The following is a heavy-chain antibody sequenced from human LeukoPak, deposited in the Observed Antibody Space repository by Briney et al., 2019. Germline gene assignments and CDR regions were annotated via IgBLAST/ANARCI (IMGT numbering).Heavy chain of an antibody. CDR2: IYYSGNT. J-gene: IGHJ4*02. CDR3: ARDCGGDCYGSFDY. D-gene: IGHD2-21*02. CDR1: GGSISSYY. Sequence: SETLSLTCTVSGGSISSYYWSWIRQPPGKGLEWIGYIYYSGNTNYNPSLKSRVTISVDTSKNQFSLKLSSVTAADTAVYYCARDCGGDCYGSFDYWGQGTLVTVSS. V-gene: IGHV4-59*01.